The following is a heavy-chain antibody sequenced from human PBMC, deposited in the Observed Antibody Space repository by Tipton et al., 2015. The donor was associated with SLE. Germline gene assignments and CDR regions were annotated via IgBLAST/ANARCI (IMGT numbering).Heavy chain of an antibody. D-gene: IGHD6-13*01. CDR3: AKDVIAAAGTWYFDY. CDR1: GFTFSSYA. V-gene: IGHV3-23*01. CDR2: ISGSGGST. J-gene: IGHJ4*02. Sequence: GSLRLSCAASGFTFSSYAMSWVRQAPGKGLEWVSAISGSGGSTYYADSVKGRFTISRDNSKNTLYLQMNSLRAEDTAVYYWAKDVIAAAGTWYFDYWGQGTLVTVSS.